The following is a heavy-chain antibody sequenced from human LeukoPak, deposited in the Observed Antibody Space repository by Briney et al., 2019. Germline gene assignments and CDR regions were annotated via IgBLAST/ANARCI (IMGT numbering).Heavy chain of an antibody. CDR3: ARVLVGATSAFDI. Sequence: ASVTASCTASGYTFTSYGISWVRQAPGQGLEWMGWISAYNGNTNYAQKLQGRVTMTTDTSTSTAYMELRSLRSDDTAVYYCARVLVGATSAFDIWGQGTMVTVSS. CDR2: ISAYNGNT. V-gene: IGHV1-18*01. D-gene: IGHD1-26*01. J-gene: IGHJ3*02. CDR1: GYTFTSYG.